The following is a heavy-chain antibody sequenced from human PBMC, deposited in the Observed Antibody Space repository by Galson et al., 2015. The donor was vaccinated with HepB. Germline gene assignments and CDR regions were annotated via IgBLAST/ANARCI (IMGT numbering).Heavy chain of an antibody. J-gene: IGHJ5*02. CDR3: ARAQYCSSTSCYKGVGYNWFDP. Sequence: SVKVSCKASGYTFTGYYMHWVRRAPGQGLEWMGWINPNSGGTNYAQKFQGRVTMTRDTSISTAYMELSRLRSDDTAVYYCARAQYCSSTSCYKGVGYNWFDPWGQGTLVTVSS. V-gene: IGHV1-2*02. CDR2: INPNSGGT. D-gene: IGHD2-2*02. CDR1: GYTFTGYY.